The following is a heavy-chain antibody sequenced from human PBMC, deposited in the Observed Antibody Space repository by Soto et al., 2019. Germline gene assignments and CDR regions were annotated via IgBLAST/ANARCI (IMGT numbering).Heavy chain of an antibody. Sequence: PSETLSLTCTVSGGSISSGGYYWSWIRQHPGKGLEWIGYIYFSGSTYYNPSLKSRVTISVDTSKNQFSLKLSSVTAADTAVYYCASTVYGSGNLRFDYWGQGTLVTVSS. D-gene: IGHD3-10*01. CDR1: GGSISSGGYY. J-gene: IGHJ4*02. CDR3: ASTVYGSGNLRFDY. V-gene: IGHV4-31*03. CDR2: IYFSGST.